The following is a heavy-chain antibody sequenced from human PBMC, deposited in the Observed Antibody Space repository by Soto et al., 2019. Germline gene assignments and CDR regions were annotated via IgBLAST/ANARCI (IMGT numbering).Heavy chain of an antibody. D-gene: IGHD6-19*01. V-gene: IGHV3-23*01. CDR1: GFTFSSYA. CDR3: AKSNGWPTRYFDN. J-gene: IGHJ4*02. Sequence: GGSLRLSCAASGFTFSSYAMSWVRQTPGKGLEWVSAISGSGGSTYYADSVKGRFTISRDNSKNTLYLQMNSLRAEDTAVYYCAKSNGWPTRYFDNWGQGTLVNVSS. CDR2: ISGSGGST.